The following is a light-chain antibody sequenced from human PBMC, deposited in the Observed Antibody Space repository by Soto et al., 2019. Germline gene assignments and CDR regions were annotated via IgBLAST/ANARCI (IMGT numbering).Light chain of an antibody. CDR2: DVS. Sequence: QSALTQPASVSGSPGQSITISCTGTSSDVGGYNYVSWYQQLPGKAPKPMIYDVSNRPSGVSDRFSGSKSGNTASLTISGLQAEDEADYYCSSYTSSSTLGVFGTGTKVTVL. J-gene: IGLJ1*01. V-gene: IGLV2-14*03. CDR1: SSDVGGYNY. CDR3: SSYTSSSTLGV.